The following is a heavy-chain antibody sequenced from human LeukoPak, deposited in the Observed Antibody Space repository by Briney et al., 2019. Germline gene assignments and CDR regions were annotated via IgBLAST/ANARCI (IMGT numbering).Heavy chain of an antibody. Sequence: GGSLRLSCAASGFTFSSYEMNWVRQAPGKGLEWVSYISSSGSTIYYADSVKGRFTVSRDNAKNSLYLQMNSLRAEDTAVYYCARDYSGYGWLDYWGQGTLVTVSS. J-gene: IGHJ4*02. V-gene: IGHV3-48*03. CDR3: ARDYSGYGWLDY. CDR1: GFTFSSYE. CDR2: ISSSGSTI. D-gene: IGHD5-12*01.